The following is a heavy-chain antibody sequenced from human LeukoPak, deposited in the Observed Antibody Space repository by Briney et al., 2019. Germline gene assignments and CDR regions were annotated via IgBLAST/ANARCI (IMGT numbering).Heavy chain of an antibody. Sequence: GGSLRLSCAASGFTFSSYGMSWVRQAPGKGLEWVSAISGSGGSTYYADSVKGRFTIPRDNSKNTLYLQMNSLRAEDTAVYYCAKARTIAAAVIFDYWGQGTLVTVSS. CDR2: ISGSGGST. J-gene: IGHJ4*02. CDR3: AKARTIAAAVIFDY. D-gene: IGHD6-13*01. V-gene: IGHV3-23*01. CDR1: GFTFSSYG.